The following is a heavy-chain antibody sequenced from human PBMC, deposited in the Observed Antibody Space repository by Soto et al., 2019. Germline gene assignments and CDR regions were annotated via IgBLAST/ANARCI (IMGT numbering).Heavy chain of an antibody. J-gene: IGHJ6*02. V-gene: IGHV1-18*01. Sequence: ASVKVSCKASGYTFTSYGISWVRQAPGQGLEWMGWISAYNGNTNYAQKLQGRVTMTTDTSTSTAYMELRSLRSDDTAVYYCARANRNGNHRELLAVSTQGTTDPGSS. CDR1: GYTFTSYG. D-gene: IGHD1-26*01. CDR3: ARANRNGNHRELLAV. CDR2: ISAYNGNT.